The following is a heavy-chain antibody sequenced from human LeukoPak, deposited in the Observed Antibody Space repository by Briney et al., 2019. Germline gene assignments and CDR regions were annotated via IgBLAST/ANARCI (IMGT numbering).Heavy chain of an antibody. CDR1: GVSISSSNYY. D-gene: IGHD1-14*01. J-gene: IGHJ6*02. Sequence: SETLSLTCTVSGVSISSSNYYWGWIRQPPGKGLEWIGSFYYSGSTYYNPSLKSRVTISVDTSKNQFSLNLRSVTAADTAVYYCARLSGSTGPRERGIYYYYGFDVWGQGTTVTVS. V-gene: IGHV4-39*01. CDR3: ARLSGSTGPRERGIYYYYGFDV. CDR2: FYYSGST.